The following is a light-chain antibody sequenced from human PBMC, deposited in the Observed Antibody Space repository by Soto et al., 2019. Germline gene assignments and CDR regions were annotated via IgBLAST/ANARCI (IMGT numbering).Light chain of an antibody. CDR3: QQTYSTPWT. CDR1: QSFSNN. J-gene: IGKJ1*01. CDR2: GAS. V-gene: IGKV1-39*01. Sequence: DIQMTQSTSSLSASLGDRGTISCRASQSFSNNLNWYQQKAGKAPKLLIYGASSLQSGVPSTFSGSRSGTDFTLTISTLVPEDFATYYCQQTYSTPWTFGQGTKVEIK.